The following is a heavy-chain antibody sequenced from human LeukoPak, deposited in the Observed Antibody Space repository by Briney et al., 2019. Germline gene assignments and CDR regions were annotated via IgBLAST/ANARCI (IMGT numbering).Heavy chain of an antibody. V-gene: IGHV3-30*04. Sequence: GRSLRLSCAASGFTFSSYAMHWVRQAPGKGLEWVAVISYDGSNKYYADSVKGRFTISRDNSKNTLYLQMNCLRAEDTAVYYCARDRPYYYGSVTYYFDYWGQGTLVTVSS. J-gene: IGHJ4*02. CDR3: ARDRPYYYGSVTYYFDY. CDR1: GFTFSSYA. CDR2: ISYDGSNK. D-gene: IGHD3-10*01.